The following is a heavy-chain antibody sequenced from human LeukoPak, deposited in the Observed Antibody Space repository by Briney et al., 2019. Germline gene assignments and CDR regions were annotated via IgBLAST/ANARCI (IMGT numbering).Heavy chain of an antibody. Sequence: PGRSLRLSCAASGFTFSNYAMHWVRQAPGKGLEWVAVVSYDGSNKYYADSVKGRFTISRDNSKNTLYLQMNSLRAEDTAVYYCANGDIVVVPAAIDAFDIWGQGTMVTVSS. CDR1: GFTFSNYA. D-gene: IGHD2-2*01. CDR3: ANGDIVVVPAAIDAFDI. CDR2: VSYDGSNK. J-gene: IGHJ3*02. V-gene: IGHV3-30-3*01.